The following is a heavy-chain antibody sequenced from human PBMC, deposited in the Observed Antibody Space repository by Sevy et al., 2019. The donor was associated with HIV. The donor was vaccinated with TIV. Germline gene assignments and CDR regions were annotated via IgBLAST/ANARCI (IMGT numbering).Heavy chain of an antibody. D-gene: IGHD3-16*01. Sequence: GGSLRLSCAASGLTFSYYAMTWVRQAPGKGLEWVSAISGSGDTTYYAESVKGRFTISRDNSRGTLYLQINSLRAEDTAIYFCAKEGYRLPGADAIDIWGQGTMVTVSS. V-gene: IGHV3-23*01. J-gene: IGHJ3*02. CDR2: ISGSGDTT. CDR1: GLTFSYYA. CDR3: AKEGYRLPGADAIDI.